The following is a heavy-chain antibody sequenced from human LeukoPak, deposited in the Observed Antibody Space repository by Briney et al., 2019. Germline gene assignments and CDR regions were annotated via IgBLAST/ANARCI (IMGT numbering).Heavy chain of an antibody. CDR1: GGTFSSYA. CDR2: IIPIFGTA. Sequence: SVKVSCKASGGTFSSYAISWVRQAPGQGLEWMGGIIPIFGTANYAQKFQGRVTITADESTSTAYMELSSLRSEDTAVYYCAREASDCSSTSCYSGDYRGQGTLVTVSS. J-gene: IGHJ4*02. D-gene: IGHD2-2*01. CDR3: AREASDCSSTSCYSGDY. V-gene: IGHV1-69*13.